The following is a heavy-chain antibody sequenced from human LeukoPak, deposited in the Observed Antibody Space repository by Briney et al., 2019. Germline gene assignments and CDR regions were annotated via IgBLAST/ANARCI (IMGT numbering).Heavy chain of an antibody. Sequence: PGGSLRLSCAASGFTFDDYAMHWVRQAPGKGLEWVSGINWNGGSTGYADSVKGRFTISRDNAKNSLYLQMNSLRAEDTALYYCARALYSSSWYEAFDIWGQGTMVTVSS. CDR3: ARALYSSSWYEAFDI. CDR1: GFTFDDYA. CDR2: INWNGGST. J-gene: IGHJ3*02. V-gene: IGHV3-20*04. D-gene: IGHD6-13*01.